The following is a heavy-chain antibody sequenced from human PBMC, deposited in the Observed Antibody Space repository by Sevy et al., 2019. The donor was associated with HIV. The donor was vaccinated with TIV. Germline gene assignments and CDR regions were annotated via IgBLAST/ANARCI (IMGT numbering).Heavy chain of an antibody. Sequence: SETLSLTCTVSGGSISSSNRYGGWIRQTPGKGPEWIGSIYHGGTTYYNPSLKSRLTMSLDTSKNQFSLKLSSVTAADTAVYYCARPRDLAFFSWGQGTLVTVSS. CDR1: GGSISSSNRY. V-gene: IGHV4-39*01. CDR3: ARPRDLAFFS. D-gene: IGHD3-3*02. CDR2: IYHGGTT. J-gene: IGHJ5*02.